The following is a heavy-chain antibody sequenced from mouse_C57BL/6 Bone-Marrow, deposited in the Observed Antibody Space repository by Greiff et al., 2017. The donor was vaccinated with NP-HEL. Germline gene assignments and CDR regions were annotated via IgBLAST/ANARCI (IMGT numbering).Heavy chain of an antibody. Sequence: VQLQQPGTELVKPGASVKLSCKASGYTFTSYWMHWVKQRPGQGLEWIGNINPSNGGTNYNEKFKSKATLTVDKSSSTAYMQLSSLTSEDTAIYYCARSGGITTAHAYWGQGTLVTVSA. V-gene: IGHV1-53*01. CDR2: INPSNGGT. CDR3: ARSGGITTAHAY. J-gene: IGHJ3*01. D-gene: IGHD1-2*01. CDR1: GYTFTSYW.